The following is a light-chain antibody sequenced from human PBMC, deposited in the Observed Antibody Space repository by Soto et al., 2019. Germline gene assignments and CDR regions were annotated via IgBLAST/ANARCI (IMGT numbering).Light chain of an antibody. CDR3: QHYNSYSEA. CDR1: QRVSSSY. Sequence: EIVLTQSPGTLSLSPGERATLSCRASQRVSSSYLAWYQQKPGQAPRLLIYGASSRATGIPDRFSGSGSGTEFTLTISSLQPDDFATYYCQHYNSYSEAFGQGTKVDIK. CDR2: GAS. J-gene: IGKJ1*01. V-gene: IGKV3-20*01.